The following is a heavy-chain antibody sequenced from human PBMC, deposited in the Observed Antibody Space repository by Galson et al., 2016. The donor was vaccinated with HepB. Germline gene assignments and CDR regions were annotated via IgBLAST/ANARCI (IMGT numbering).Heavy chain of an antibody. CDR3: ARGRLMRYDLLSSYHIKTGKLFDP. CDR1: GFTFSDYH. J-gene: IGHJ5*02. CDR2: ISSSSSYT. Sequence: SGFTFSDYHMSWIRQAPGKGLEWVSYISSSSSYTNYADSLKGRFTISRDNAKNSLYLQMNSLRVEDTAVYYCARGRLMRYDLLSSYHIKTGKLFDPWGQGTLVTASS. D-gene: IGHD3-3*01. V-gene: IGHV3-11*06.